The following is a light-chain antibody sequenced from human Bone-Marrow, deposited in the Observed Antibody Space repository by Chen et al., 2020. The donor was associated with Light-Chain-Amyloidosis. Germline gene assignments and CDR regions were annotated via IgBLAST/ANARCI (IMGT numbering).Light chain of an antibody. Sequence: SYELTQPPSVSVSPGQTARITCSGDDLPTKYAYWYQQKPGKAPVLVIHRDTERPSGISERFSGSSSGTTATLTISGVRAEDEADYHCQSADSSGTYDVIFGGGTKLTVL. CDR1: DLPTKY. CDR3: QSADSSGTYDVI. J-gene: IGLJ2*01. V-gene: IGLV3-25*03. CDR2: RDT.